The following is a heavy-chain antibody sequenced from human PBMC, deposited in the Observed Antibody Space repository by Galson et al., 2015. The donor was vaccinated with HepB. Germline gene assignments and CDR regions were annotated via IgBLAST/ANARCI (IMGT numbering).Heavy chain of an antibody. CDR3: ARTEGRIAAAGLLFDY. V-gene: IGHV1-18*04. CDR2: ISAYNGNT. D-gene: IGHD6-13*01. J-gene: IGHJ4*02. Sequence: SVKVSCKASGYTFTSYGISWVRQAPGQGLEWMGWISAYNGNTNYAQKLQGRVTMTTDTSTSTAYMELRSLRSDDTAVYYCARTEGRIAAAGLLFDYWGQGTLVTVSS. CDR1: GYTFTSYG.